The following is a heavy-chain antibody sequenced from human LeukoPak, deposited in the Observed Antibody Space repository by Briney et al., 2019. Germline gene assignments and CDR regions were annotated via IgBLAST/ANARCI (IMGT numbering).Heavy chain of an antibody. Sequence: GGSLRLSCAGSGFIFNNYAMHWVRQPPGKGLEWVSGTSWNSGSIDYADSVKGRFTISRDNTKNSLYLQMNSLRAEDTAVFYCARDQYDTWSRRGNFDSWGQGTLVIVSS. CDR2: TSWNSGSI. CDR3: ARDQYDTWSRRGNFDS. J-gene: IGHJ4*02. D-gene: IGHD3-3*01. CDR1: GFIFNNYA. V-gene: IGHV3-9*01.